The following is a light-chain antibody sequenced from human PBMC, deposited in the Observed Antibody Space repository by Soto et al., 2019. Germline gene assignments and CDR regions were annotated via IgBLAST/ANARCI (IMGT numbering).Light chain of an antibody. CDR2: EGS. J-gene: IGLJ1*01. CDR3: CSYAGSSTFPYV. CDR1: SSDVGSYNL. V-gene: IGLV2-23*03. Sequence: QSALTQPASVSGSPGQSITISCTGTSSDVGSYNLVSWYQQHPGKAPKLMIYEGSKRPSGVSNRFSGSKSGNTASLTISGLQAEDEADYYSCSYAGSSTFPYVFGTGTKLTVL.